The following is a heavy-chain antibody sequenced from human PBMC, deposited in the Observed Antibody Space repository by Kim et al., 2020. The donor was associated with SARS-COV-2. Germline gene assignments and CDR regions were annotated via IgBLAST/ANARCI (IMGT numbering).Heavy chain of an antibody. CDR2: ISYDGGNK. V-gene: IGHV3-30*18. Sequence: GGSLRLSCAASGFTFSSYGMHWVRQAPGKGLEWVAVISYDGGNKYYADSVKGRFTISRDNSKNTLYLQMNSLRAEDTAVYYCAKDLGSGSYVYYFDYWGQGTLVTVSS. J-gene: IGHJ4*02. CDR1: GFTFSSYG. CDR3: AKDLGSGSYVYYFDY. D-gene: IGHD1-26*01.